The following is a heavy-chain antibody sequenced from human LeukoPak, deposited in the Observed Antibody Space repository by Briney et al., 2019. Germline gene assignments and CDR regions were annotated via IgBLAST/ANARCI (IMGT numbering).Heavy chain of an antibody. CDR2: ISGSGGST. CDR3: AKSLSSSIGSLYFDY. V-gene: IGHV3-23*01. J-gene: IGHJ4*02. CDR1: GFTFSSYA. D-gene: IGHD6-6*01. Sequence: GGSLRRSCAASGFTFSSYAMSWVRQAPGKGLEWVSAISGSGGSTYYADSVKGRFTISRDNSKNALYLQMNSLRAEDTAVYYCAKSLSSSIGSLYFDYWGQGTLVTVSS.